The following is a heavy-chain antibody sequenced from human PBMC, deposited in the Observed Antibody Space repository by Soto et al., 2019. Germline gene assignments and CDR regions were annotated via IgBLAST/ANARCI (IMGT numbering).Heavy chain of an antibody. CDR1: GGSFSGYY. V-gene: IGHV4-34*01. D-gene: IGHD1-1*01. CDR2: INPTGGT. Sequence: SETLCLTCTVYGGSFSGYYLSWVRPSPGKGLEWIGEINPTGGTNYNPSLKSRVTISVDTSKDQFSLQLSSVTAADTAVYYCARTRATPASRNLDYWGQGTLVTVSS. J-gene: IGHJ4*02. CDR3: ARTRATPASRNLDY.